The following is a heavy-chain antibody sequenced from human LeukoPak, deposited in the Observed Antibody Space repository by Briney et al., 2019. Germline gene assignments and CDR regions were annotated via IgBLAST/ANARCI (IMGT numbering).Heavy chain of an antibody. CDR2: IYYSGST. D-gene: IGHD2-15*01. J-gene: IGHJ6*04. V-gene: IGHV4-39*01. Sequence: SETLSLTCTVSGGSISSSSYYWGWIRQPPGKGLEWIGSIYYSGSTYYNPSLKSRVTISVDTSKSQFSLKLSSVTAADTAVYYCARLTVVVVAATVWGKGTTVTVSS. CDR1: GGSISSSSYY. CDR3: ARLTVVVVAATV.